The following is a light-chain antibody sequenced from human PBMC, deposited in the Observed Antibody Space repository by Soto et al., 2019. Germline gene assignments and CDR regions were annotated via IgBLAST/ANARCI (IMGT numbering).Light chain of an antibody. V-gene: IGKV3-20*01. CDR3: QFYGDPPKT. Sequence: EIVLTQSPGTLSLSPGERGTLSCRASQSVSSNFLAWYQQKPGQAPRLRILDASTRATGLPERFTGRGSGTDFSLTISRLETEDFAVYYCQFYGDPPKTFGQGTKVAVK. CDR2: DAS. CDR1: QSVSSNF. J-gene: IGKJ1*01.